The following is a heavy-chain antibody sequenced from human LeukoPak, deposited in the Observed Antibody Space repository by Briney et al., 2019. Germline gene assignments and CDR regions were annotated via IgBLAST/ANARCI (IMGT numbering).Heavy chain of an antibody. CDR2: IHYDGLA. CDR3: AREVITPGDSDGFDL. CDR1: GGSISSANHF. J-gene: IGHJ3*01. D-gene: IGHD2-2*01. Sequence: SETLSLTCTVSGGSISSANHFWSGVRQSPREGLEWIGYIHYDGLAHYNPSLKSRVSMSLDMSKNQFSLSLSSVTAADTAIYYCAREVITPGDSDGFDLWGQGTMVSVSS. V-gene: IGHV4-30-4*08.